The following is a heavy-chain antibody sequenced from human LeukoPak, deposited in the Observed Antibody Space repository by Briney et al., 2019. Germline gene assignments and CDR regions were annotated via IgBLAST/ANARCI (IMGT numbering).Heavy chain of an antibody. J-gene: IGHJ4*02. D-gene: IGHD1-26*01. CDR2: ISSSSSYI. V-gene: IGHV3-21*01. CDR1: GFTFSSYS. Sequence: GGSLRLSCAASGFTFSSYSMNWVRQAPGKGLEWVSSISSSSSYIYYADSVKGRFTISRDNAKNSLYLQMNSLRAEDTAVYYCARPNLLYSGSYYYWGQGTLVTVSS. CDR3: ARPNLLYSGSYYY.